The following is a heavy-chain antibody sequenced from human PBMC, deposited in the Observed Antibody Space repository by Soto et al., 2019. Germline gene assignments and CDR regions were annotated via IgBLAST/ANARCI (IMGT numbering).Heavy chain of an antibody. CDR2: INHSGST. J-gene: IGHJ4*02. V-gene: IGHV4-34*01. CDR3: AREGYSSSSGGVDY. Sequence: QVQLQQWGAGLLKPSETLSLTCAVYGGSFSGYYWCWIRQPPGKGLEWIGEINHSGSTNYNPSLKSRVTISVDTSNNQCSLKLSSVTAADTAVYYCAREGYSSSSGGVDYWGQGTLVTVSS. CDR1: GGSFSGYY. D-gene: IGHD6-6*01.